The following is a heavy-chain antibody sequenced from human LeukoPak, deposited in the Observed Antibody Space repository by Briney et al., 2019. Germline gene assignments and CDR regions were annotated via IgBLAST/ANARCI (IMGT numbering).Heavy chain of an antibody. CDR1: GFTFSSYG. V-gene: IGHV3-30*02. CDR3: AKTPALICGGDCYYFDY. Sequence: HPGGSLRLSCAASGFTFSSYGMHWVRQAPGKGLEWVAFIRYDGSNKYYADSVKGRFTISRDNSKNTLYLQMNSLRAEDTAVYYCAKTPALICGGDCYYFDYWGQGTLVTVPS. D-gene: IGHD2-21*02. CDR2: IRYDGSNK. J-gene: IGHJ4*02.